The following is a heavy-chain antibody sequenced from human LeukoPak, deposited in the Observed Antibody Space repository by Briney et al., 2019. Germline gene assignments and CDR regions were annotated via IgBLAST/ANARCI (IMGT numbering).Heavy chain of an antibody. CDR2: IKSKTDGGTT. V-gene: IGHV3-15*05. J-gene: IGHJ4*02. Sequence: GGSLRLSCAASGFIFSNAWMSWVRQAPGKGLEWVGRIKSKTDGGTTDYAAPVTGRFTISRDDSKNTLYLQMNSLRADDTAVYYCATDLTGPEDYWGQGTLVTVSS. CDR3: ATDLTGPEDY. CDR1: GFIFSNAW.